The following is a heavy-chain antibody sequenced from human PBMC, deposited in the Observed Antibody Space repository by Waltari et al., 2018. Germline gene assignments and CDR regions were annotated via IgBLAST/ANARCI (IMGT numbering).Heavy chain of an antibody. J-gene: IGHJ2*01. Sequence: EVQLLESGGGLVQPGGSLRLSCAASGFTFSSYAMSWVRQAPGMGLGWVSAISGSGGSTYYADSVKGRFTISRDNSKNTLYLQMNSLRAEDTAVYYCAKDNLIVVVRGGRGDWYFDLWGRGTLVTVSS. V-gene: IGHV3-23*01. CDR3: AKDNLIVVVRGGRGDWYFDL. CDR2: ISGSGGST. D-gene: IGHD3-22*01. CDR1: GFTFSSYA.